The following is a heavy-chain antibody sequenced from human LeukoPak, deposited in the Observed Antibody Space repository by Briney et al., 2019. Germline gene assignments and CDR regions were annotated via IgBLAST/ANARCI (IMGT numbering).Heavy chain of an antibody. V-gene: IGHV4-39*02. J-gene: IGHJ4*02. CDR1: GGSISSSTYY. CDR3: ARYCSSSSCYWDFDY. D-gene: IGHD2-2*01. CDR2: IYYRGST. Sequence: SETLSLTCTVSGGSISSSTYYWGWIRQPPGKGLEWIGSIYYRGSTYYNPSLKSRVTVSVDTSKNHFSLKLSSVTAADTAVYYCARYCSSSSCYWDFDYWGQGPLVTVSS.